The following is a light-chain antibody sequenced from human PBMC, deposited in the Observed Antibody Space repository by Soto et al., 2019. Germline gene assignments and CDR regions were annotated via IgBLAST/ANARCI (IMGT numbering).Light chain of an antibody. V-gene: IGKV1-5*03. CDR2: KAS. Sequence: DIQMTQSPSTLSASVGDRVTITCRASQSSSSWLAWYQQKPGKAPNLLIYKASSLESGVPSRFSGSGSGTDFTLTVSSLHPDDFATYYCQQYDSYPLTFGGGTKVEIK. CDR3: QQYDSYPLT. J-gene: IGKJ4*01. CDR1: QSSSSW.